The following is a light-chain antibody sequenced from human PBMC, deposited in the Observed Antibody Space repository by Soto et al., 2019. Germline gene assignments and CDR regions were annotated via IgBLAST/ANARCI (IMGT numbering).Light chain of an antibody. CDR3: QQYGSSPRYS. CDR1: QSVDSRY. CDR2: AVS. Sequence: DIVLTQSPGTLSLSPGERATLSCRASQSVDSRYLAWYQQKPGQATTLLIYAVSSRATGIPDRFSGSGSGTDFTLTISRLEPEDFAEYYCQQYGSSPRYSFGQGTNLEIK. V-gene: IGKV3-20*01. J-gene: IGKJ2*03.